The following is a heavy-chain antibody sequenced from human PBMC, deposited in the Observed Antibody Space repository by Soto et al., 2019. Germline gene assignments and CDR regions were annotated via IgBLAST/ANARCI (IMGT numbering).Heavy chain of an antibody. J-gene: IGHJ4*02. CDR3: ATISQATYCRGGNCYSDY. Sequence: EVQLVESGGDLVQPGGSLRLSCAASGFTFSSYWMHWVRQDPEKGLVWVSRINGDGISTSYADSVKGRFTISRDNAKDTLYLHMNSLGAEDTAVYYCATISQATYCRGGNCYSDYWGQGTLVTVSS. CDR1: GFTFSSYW. V-gene: IGHV3-74*01. D-gene: IGHD2-15*01. CDR2: INGDGIST.